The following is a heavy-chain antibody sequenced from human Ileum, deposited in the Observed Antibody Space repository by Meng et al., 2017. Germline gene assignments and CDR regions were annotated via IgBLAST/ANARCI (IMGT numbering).Heavy chain of an antibody. Sequence: QVHLVQSGPEVRKPGASDKVSCQASGYSFTNYGINWVRQAPGKGLEWMGWTSTYNSNRNYAQSLQGRVTMTTDTSTTTAYMELRSLTFDDTAVYYCARGRHCSSTTCYLSDSWGQGTLVTVSS. CDR2: TSTYNSNR. CDR1: GYSFTNYG. D-gene: IGHD2-2*01. CDR3: ARGRHCSSTTCYLSDS. J-gene: IGHJ4*02. V-gene: IGHV1-18*01.